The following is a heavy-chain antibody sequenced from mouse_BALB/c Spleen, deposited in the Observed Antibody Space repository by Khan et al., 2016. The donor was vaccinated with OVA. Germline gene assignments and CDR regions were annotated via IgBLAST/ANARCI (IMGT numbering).Heavy chain of an antibody. CDR2: ISTYTGEP. CDR3: TRPPHFSYVLVY. Sequence: QIQLVQSGPELKKPGETVKISCKASGYTFTNYGMNWVKQAPGKALKWMGWISTYTGEPTYADDFKGRFAFSLETSASTAYLQINNLKNEDTATXCCTRPPHFSYVLVYWGQGTLVTVSS. J-gene: IGHJ4*01. V-gene: IGHV9-3-1*01. CDR1: GYTFTNYG.